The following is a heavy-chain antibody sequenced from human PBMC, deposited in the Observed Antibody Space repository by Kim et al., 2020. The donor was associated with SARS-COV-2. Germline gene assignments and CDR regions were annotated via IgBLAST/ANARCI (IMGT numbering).Heavy chain of an antibody. J-gene: IGHJ4*02. D-gene: IGHD3-22*01. CDR3: ARDRAFGDYDSSDY. V-gene: IGHV3-30*04. Sequence: DTEKGRLTIPRTNSKNTLYLQMNSLRAEDTAVYYCARDRAFGDYDSSDYWGQGTLVTVSS.